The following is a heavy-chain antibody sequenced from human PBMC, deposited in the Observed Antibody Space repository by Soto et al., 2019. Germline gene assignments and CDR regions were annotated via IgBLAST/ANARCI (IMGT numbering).Heavy chain of an antibody. CDR3: AREPPALKGDAYDV. J-gene: IGHJ3*01. V-gene: IGHV1-69*08. Sequence: QVQLVQSGAEMKRPGSSVNVSCKASGGTFSSYTISWVRQAPGQGLEWVGRIIPLLRIVNYAQKFQGRVTITADRSSGTAYMDLSSLTSDDTAVYYCAREPPALKGDAYDVWGQGTMVIVSS. CDR2: IIPLLRIV. CDR1: GGTFSSYT.